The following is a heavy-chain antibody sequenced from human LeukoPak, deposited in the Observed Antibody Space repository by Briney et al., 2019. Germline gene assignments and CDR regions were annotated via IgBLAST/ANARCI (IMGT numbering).Heavy chain of an antibody. CDR2: FHTSKGT. CDR3: ASTVFGVTYNWLDP. Sequence: SETLSLTCAVSGASVNTGTYFWTWVRQPAGKALEWIGRFHTSKGTHYNPSLESRVTISVDTSKNHFSLEMTSVTAADTAVYYCASTVFGVTYNWLDPWGQGTLVTVSS. J-gene: IGHJ5*02. V-gene: IGHV4-61*02. D-gene: IGHD3-3*01. CDR1: GASVNTGTYF.